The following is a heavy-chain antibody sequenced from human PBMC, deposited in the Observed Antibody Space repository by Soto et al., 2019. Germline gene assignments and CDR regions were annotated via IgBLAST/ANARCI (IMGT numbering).Heavy chain of an antibody. CDR1: GGSISTYY. CDR3: ARDQLEGNWFDP. CDR2: IYHSGST. J-gene: IGHJ5*02. D-gene: IGHD1-1*01. V-gene: IGHV4-59*12. Sequence: PSETLSLTCPASGGSISTYYWSWIRQPPGRGLEWIGYIYHSGSTLYNPSLKSRVTISVDKSKNQFSLKLSSVTAADTAVYYCARDQLEGNWFDPWGQGTLVTVSS.